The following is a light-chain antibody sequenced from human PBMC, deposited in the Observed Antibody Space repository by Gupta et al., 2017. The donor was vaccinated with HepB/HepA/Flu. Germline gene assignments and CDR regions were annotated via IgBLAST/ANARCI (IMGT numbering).Light chain of an antibody. CDR3: SSHAGSGDYV. V-gene: IGLV2-8*01. Sequence: QSALTQPPSASGSPGQSVTISCTGTSSDIGAYDYVSWDQQHPGKAPKLLLYTVTQRPSGVPDRFSGSKSGNTASLTISGLQEEDEADYYCSSHAGSGDYVFGTGTKVNVL. CDR1: SSDIGAYDY. J-gene: IGLJ1*01. CDR2: TVT.